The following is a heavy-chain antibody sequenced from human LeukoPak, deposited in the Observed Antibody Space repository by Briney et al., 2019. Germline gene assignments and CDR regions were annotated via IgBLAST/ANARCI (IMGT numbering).Heavy chain of an antibody. CDR1: GFTFSSYA. J-gene: IGHJ4*02. D-gene: IGHD3-22*01. CDR3: ARESYDSSGYHY. CDR2: ISYDGSNK. V-gene: IGHV3-30-3*01. Sequence: GGSLRLSCAAPGFTFSSYAVHWVRQAPGKGLEWVAVISYDGSNKYYADSVKGRFTISRDNSKNTLYLQMNSLRAEDTAVYYCARESYDSSGYHYWGQGTLVTVSS.